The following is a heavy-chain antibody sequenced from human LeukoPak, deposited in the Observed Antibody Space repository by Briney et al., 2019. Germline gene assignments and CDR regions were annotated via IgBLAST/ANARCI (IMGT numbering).Heavy chain of an antibody. CDR2: MNPNSGNT. Sequence: ASVKVSCKASGYTFTSYDINWVRQATGQGLEWMGWMNPNSGNTGYAQKFQGRVTITRNTSISTAYMELSSLRSEDTAVYYCARGWRQRGAPKGYYYMDVWGKGTTVTVSS. CDR3: ARGWRQRGAPKGYYYMDV. V-gene: IGHV1-8*03. J-gene: IGHJ6*03. CDR1: GYTFTSYD. D-gene: IGHD6-25*01.